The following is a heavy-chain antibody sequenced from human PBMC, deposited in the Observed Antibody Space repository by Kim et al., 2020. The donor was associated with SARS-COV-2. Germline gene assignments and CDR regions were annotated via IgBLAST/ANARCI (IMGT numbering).Heavy chain of an antibody. CDR1: GFTFSSYG. V-gene: IGHV3-30*18. CDR2: ISYDGSNK. D-gene: IGHD3-10*01. Sequence: GGSLRLSCAASGFTFSSYGMHWVRQAPGKGLEWVAVISYDGSNKYYADSVKGRFTISRDNSKNTLYLQMNSLRAEDTAVYYCAKDRYYGSGSKDYYYYGMDVWGQGTTVTVSS. CDR3: AKDRYYGSGSKDYYYYGMDV. J-gene: IGHJ6*02.